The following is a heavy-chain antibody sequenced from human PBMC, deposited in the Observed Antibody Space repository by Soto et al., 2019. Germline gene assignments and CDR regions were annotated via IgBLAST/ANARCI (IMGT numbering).Heavy chain of an antibody. V-gene: IGHV3-30*18. CDR2: ISYDGSNK. CDR3: AKGAEGGAYYGMDV. Sequence: GGSLRLSCAASGFTFSKYGMHWVRQAPGKGLEWVAVISYDGSNKYYADSVKGRFTISRDKSTNTLYVQMNSLRVEDTAVYYCAKGAEGGAYYGMDVWGQGTTVTVSS. J-gene: IGHJ6*02. D-gene: IGHD3-16*01. CDR1: GFTFSKYG.